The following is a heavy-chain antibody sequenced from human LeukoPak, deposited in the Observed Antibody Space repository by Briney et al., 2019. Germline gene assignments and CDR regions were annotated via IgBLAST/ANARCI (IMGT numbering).Heavy chain of an antibody. V-gene: IGHV1-2*02. CDR3: AKDGGDAFGELPHY. CDR2: INPNSGGT. CDR1: GYTFTGYY. D-gene: IGHD3-10*01. J-gene: IGHJ4*02. Sequence: ASVKVSCKASGYTFTGYYMHWVRQAPGQGLEWMGWINPNSGGTNYAQKFQGRVTMTRDTSISTAYMELSRLRSDDTAVYYCAKDGGDAFGELPHYWGQGTLVIVSS.